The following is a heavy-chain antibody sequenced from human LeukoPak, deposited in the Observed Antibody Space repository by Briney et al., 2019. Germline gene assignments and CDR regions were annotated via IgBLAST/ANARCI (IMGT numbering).Heavy chain of an antibody. J-gene: IGHJ6*03. D-gene: IGHD2-2*01. CDR2: IYYSGNT. V-gene: IGHV4-39*01. Sequence: NPSETLSLTCTVSGGSIRSTNYNWAWIRQPPGKGLEWIGSIYYSGNTYYNPSLQSQVTISVDTSNNQLSLRLSSVTATDTAVYYCARLFSYAWGDYYYYMDVWGTGTTVIISS. CDR3: ARLFSYAWGDYYYYMDV. CDR1: GGSIRSTNYN.